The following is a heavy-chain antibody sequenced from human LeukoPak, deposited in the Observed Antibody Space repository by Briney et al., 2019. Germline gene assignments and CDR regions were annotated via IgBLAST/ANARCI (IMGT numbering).Heavy chain of an antibody. J-gene: IGHJ5*02. V-gene: IGHV3-74*01. CDR2: IDSYGSTT. CDR1: GFTFSSYW. D-gene: IGHD1-26*01. CDR3: ATKWELLA. Sequence: GGSLRLSCAASGFTFSSYWMHWVRQAPGKGLVWVSRIDSYGSTTRYADSVKGRFTISRDNAKNTLYLQMNSLRAEDTAVYYCATKWELLAWGQGTLVTVSS.